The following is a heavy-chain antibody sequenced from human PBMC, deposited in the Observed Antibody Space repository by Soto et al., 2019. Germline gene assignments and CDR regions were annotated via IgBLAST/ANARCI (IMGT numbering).Heavy chain of an antibody. D-gene: IGHD1-26*01. CDR3: AKDVVVGATSPLGDYYYYYGMDV. CDR1: GFTFSSYG. J-gene: IGHJ6*02. CDR2: VSYDGSNK. V-gene: IGHV3-30*18. Sequence: GGSLRLSCAASGFTFSSYGMHWVRQAPGKGLEWVAVVSYDGSNKYYADSVKGRFTISRDNSKTTLYLQMNSLRAEDTAVYYCAKDVVVGATSPLGDYYYYYGMDVWGQGTTVPVSS.